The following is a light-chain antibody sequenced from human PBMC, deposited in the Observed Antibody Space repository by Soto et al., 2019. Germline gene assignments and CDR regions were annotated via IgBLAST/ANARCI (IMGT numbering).Light chain of an antibody. Sequence: QSALTQPRSVSGSPGQSVTISCTGTSSDVGGYNYVYWYQQHPGKAPKLMIYDVSKRPSGVPDRFSGSKSGNTASLTISGIQAEDEADYYCCSYAGSYSYDFGTGIKVTVL. CDR2: DVS. V-gene: IGLV2-11*01. J-gene: IGLJ1*01. CDR3: CSYAGSYSYD. CDR1: SSDVGGYNY.